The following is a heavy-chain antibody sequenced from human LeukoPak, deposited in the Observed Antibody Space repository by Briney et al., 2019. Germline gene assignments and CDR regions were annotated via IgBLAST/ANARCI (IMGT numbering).Heavy chain of an antibody. V-gene: IGHV3-73*01. CDR1: GFTFSGSA. D-gene: IGHD4-17*01. J-gene: IGHJ4*02. CDR2: IRSKANSYAT. CDR3: TRLWADYGDYPNFDY. Sequence: PGGSLRLSCAASGFTFSGSAMHWVRQASGKGLEWVGRIRSKANSYATAYAASVKGLFTISRDDSKNTAYLQMNSLKTEDTAVYYCTRLWADYGDYPNFDYWGQGTLVTVSS.